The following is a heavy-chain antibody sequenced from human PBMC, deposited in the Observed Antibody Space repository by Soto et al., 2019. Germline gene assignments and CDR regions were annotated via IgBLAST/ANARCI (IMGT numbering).Heavy chain of an antibody. J-gene: IGHJ6*02. V-gene: IGHV6-1*01. CDR2: TYYRSKWYN. D-gene: IGHD3-3*01. CDR1: GDSVSSNSAA. CDR3: ARDRVESNYYYYGMDV. Sequence: PSQTLSLTCALSGDSVSSNSAAWNWIRQSASRGLEWLGRTYYRSKWYNDYAVSVKSRITINPDTSKNQFSLQLNSVTPEDTAVYYCARDRVESNYYYYGMDVWGQGTTVTVSS.